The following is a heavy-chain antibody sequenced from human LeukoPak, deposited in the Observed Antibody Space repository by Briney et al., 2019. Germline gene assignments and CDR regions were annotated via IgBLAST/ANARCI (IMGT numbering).Heavy chain of an antibody. D-gene: IGHD4-17*01. CDR2: IRYTGNT. CDR1: GDSIGSFY. CDR3: AREARYGDYAAVDY. J-gene: IGHJ4*02. V-gene: IGHV4-59*01. Sequence: SETLSLTCSVSGDSIGSFYWNWFRQPPGKGLEWIGYIRYTGNTNYNSSLESRVSMSVDTPKNQFSLKVISVTAADSALYFCAREARYGDYAAVDYWGQGIHVTVSS.